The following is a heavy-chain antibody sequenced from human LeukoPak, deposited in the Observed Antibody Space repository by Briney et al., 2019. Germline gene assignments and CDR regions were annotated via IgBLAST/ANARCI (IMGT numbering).Heavy chain of an antibody. D-gene: IGHD2-2*01. J-gene: IGHJ6*02. CDR1: GGSIGSYY. V-gene: IGHV4-59*01. CDR3: AREDIVVVPAAGYYYYGMDV. CDR2: IYYSGST. Sequence: SETLSLTCTVSGGSIGSYYWSWIRQPPGKGLEWLGYIYYSGSTNYNPSLKSRVTISVDTSKNQFSLKLSFVTAADTAVYYCAREDIVVVPAAGYYYYGMDVWGQGTTVTVSS.